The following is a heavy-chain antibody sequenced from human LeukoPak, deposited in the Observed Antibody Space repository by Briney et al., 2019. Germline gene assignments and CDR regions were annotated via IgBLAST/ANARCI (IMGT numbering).Heavy chain of an antibody. CDR2: INHSGST. V-gene: IGHV4-34*01. J-gene: IGHJ4*02. CDR3: ARGDYGAATAILYYFDY. Sequence: SETLSLTCAVYGGSFSGYYWSWIRQPPGKGLEWIGEINHSGSTYYNPSLKSRVTISVDTSKNQFSLKLSSVTAADTAVYYCARGDYGAATAILYYFDYWGQGTLVTVSS. CDR1: GGSFSGYY. D-gene: IGHD4-17*01.